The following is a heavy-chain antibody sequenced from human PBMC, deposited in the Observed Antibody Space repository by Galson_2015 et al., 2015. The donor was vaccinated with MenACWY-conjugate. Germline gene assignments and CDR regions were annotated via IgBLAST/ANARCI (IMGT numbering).Heavy chain of an antibody. J-gene: IGHJ3*01. CDR1: RFTFSTYG. CDR2: ISYDGLNK. CDR3: ARAADGAMVLPVDVFDL. D-gene: IGHD2-8*02. V-gene: IGHV3-30*03. Sequence: SLRLSCAASRFTFSTYGMHWVRQAPGLGLEWVATISYDGLNKYYAESVKGRFTISRDNSNNTMDLQMSSLRNEDTGVYFCARAADGAMVLPVDVFDLWGQGTRVTVSS.